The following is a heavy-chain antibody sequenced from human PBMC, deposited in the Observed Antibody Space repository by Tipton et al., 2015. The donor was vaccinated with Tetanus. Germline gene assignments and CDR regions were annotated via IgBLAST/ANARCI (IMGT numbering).Heavy chain of an antibody. CDR3: AREAGCSGGSCFSGGFDN. Sequence: SLRLSCAASGFIFSSYGIHWVRQAPGKGLEWVAVSWYDGTDKYYADSVKGRFTISRDNSKNTLYLQMNSLRVEDTAVYYCAREAGCSGGSCFSGGFDNWGQGAQVTVSS. CDR1: GFIFSSYG. CDR2: SWYDGTDK. D-gene: IGHD2-15*01. J-gene: IGHJ4*02. V-gene: IGHV3-33*01.